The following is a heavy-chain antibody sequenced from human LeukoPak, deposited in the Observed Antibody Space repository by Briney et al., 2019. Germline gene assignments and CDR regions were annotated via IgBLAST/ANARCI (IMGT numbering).Heavy chain of an antibody. J-gene: IGHJ4*02. CDR3: ARGGSLGGSYY. CDR1: GGSISSGSYY. CDR2: IYTSGST. D-gene: IGHD1-26*01. Sequence: PSQTLSLTFTVSGGSISSGSYYWSWIRQPAGKGLEWIGRIYTSGSTNYNPSLKSRVTISVDTSKNQFSLILNSVTAADTAVYYCARGGSLGGSYYWGQGTLVTVSS. V-gene: IGHV4-61*02.